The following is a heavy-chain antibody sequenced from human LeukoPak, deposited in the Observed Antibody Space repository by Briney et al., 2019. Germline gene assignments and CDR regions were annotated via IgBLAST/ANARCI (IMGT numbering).Heavy chain of an antibody. D-gene: IGHD6-13*01. V-gene: IGHV4-59*01. Sequence: PSETLSLTCTVSGGSISSYYWSWIRQPPGKGLEWIGYIYYSGSTNYNPSLKSRVTISVDTSKNQFSLKLSSVTAADTAVYYCARAPGIAAAGTYYYYYYYMDAWGKGTTVTVSS. CDR1: GGSISSYY. J-gene: IGHJ6*03. CDR2: IYYSGST. CDR3: ARAPGIAAAGTYYYYYYYMDA.